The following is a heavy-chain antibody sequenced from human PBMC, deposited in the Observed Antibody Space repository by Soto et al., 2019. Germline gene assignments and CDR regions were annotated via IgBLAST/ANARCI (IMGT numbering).Heavy chain of an antibody. Sequence: PSETLSLTCSVSGGSVSNKTYYWSWIRQPPGKRLEWIGYVYYSGTTNYNPSLKSRVTISVDLSKNQFSLRLSSVTTADTALYYCARTTAVPNTPRSRYFFDYWGQGTLVTVPQ. D-gene: IGHD4-17*01. V-gene: IGHV4-61*01. CDR2: VYYSGTT. CDR1: GGSVSNKTYY. CDR3: ARTTAVPNTPRSRYFFDY. J-gene: IGHJ4*02.